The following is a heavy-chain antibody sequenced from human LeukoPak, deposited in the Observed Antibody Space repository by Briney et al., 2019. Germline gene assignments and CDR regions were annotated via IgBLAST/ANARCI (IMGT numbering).Heavy chain of an antibody. CDR3: ARDRWSGAGCHYYYYYGMDV. Sequence: GGSLRLSCAASGFTFSSSEMNWVRQVPGKGLEWVSYISSSGRTIFYADSVKGRFTISRDYAKNSLFLQMNSLRAEDTAVYYCARDRWSGAGCHYYYYYGMDVWGQGTTVTVSS. D-gene: IGHD2-15*01. V-gene: IGHV3-48*03. J-gene: IGHJ6*02. CDR2: ISSSGRTI. CDR1: GFTFSSSE.